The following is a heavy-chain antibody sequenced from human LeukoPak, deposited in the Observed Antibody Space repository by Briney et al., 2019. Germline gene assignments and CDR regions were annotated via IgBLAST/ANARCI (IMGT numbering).Heavy chain of an antibody. J-gene: IGHJ4*02. CDR2: IGRSSSTI. V-gene: IGHV3-48*01. D-gene: IGHD3-10*01. CDR1: GFTFSAYG. Sequence: GGSLRLSCAASGFTFSAYGMHWVRQAPGKGLEWVSYIGRSSSTIYYADSVKGRFTISRDNDKNSLNLQMNSLRAEDTAVYYCAREDGSGSYHEWYFDYWGQGTLVTVSS. CDR3: AREDGSGSYHEWYFDY.